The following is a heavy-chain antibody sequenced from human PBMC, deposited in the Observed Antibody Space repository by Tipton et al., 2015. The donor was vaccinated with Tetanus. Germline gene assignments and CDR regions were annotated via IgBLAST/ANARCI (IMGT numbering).Heavy chain of an antibody. Sequence: TLSLTCTISGGSISRFYWSWIRQPPGKGLEWIGYIYYSGSTNYNPSLKSRVTISVDTSKNQFSLKLSSVTAADTAVYYCARDPSGGVRYFDYWGQGTLVTVSP. CDR2: IYYSGST. CDR1: GGSISRFY. V-gene: IGHV4-59*01. D-gene: IGHD2-8*01. J-gene: IGHJ4*02. CDR3: ARDPSGGVRYFDY.